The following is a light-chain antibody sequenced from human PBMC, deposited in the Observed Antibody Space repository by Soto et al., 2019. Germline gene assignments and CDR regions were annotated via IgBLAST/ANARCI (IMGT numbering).Light chain of an antibody. V-gene: IGLV2-8*01. CDR2: EVS. CDR3: SSYAGNTKGV. Sequence: QSVLPQPPSASGSPGQSVTISCTGTSSDVGGYDYVSWYQQHPGKAPKLMIFEVSKRPSGVPDRFSGSKSGNTAPLTVSGLQAEDEADYYCSSYAGNTKGVFGTGTKVTVL. CDR1: SSDVGGYDY. J-gene: IGLJ1*01.